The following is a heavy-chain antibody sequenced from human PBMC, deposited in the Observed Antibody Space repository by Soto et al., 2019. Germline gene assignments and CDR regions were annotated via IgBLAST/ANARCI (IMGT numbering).Heavy chain of an antibody. V-gene: IGHV3-23*01. CDR2: ISGSGGST. CDR1: GFTFSSYA. D-gene: IGHD2-15*01. CDR3: AKRGVSCSGGSCYSGDWYFDL. J-gene: IGHJ2*01. Sequence: PGGSLRLSCAASGFTFSSYAMSWVRQAPGKGLEWVSAISGSGGSTYYADSVKGRFTISRDNSKNTLYLQMNSLRAEDTAVYYCAKRGVSCSGGSCYSGDWYFDLWGRGTLVTVSS.